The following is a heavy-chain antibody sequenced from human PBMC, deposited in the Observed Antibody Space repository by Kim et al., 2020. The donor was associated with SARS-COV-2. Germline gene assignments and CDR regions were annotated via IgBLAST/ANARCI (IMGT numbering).Heavy chain of an antibody. Sequence: GGSLRLSCAASGFTFSSYAMHWVRQAPGKGLEWVAVISYDGSNKYYADSVKGRFTISRDNSKNTLYLQMNSLRAEDTAVYYCARDDIVVVPAATPKYGMDVWGQGTTVTVSS. J-gene: IGHJ6*02. CDR1: GFTFSSYA. CDR2: ISYDGSNK. CDR3: ARDDIVVVPAATPKYGMDV. D-gene: IGHD2-2*01. V-gene: IGHV3-30*04.